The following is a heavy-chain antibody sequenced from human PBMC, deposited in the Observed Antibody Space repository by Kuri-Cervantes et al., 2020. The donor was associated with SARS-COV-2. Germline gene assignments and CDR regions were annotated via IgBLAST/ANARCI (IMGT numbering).Heavy chain of an antibody. Sequence: GGSLRLSCAASGFTFSSYSMNWVRQAPGKGLEWVSYISSSSSTIYYADSVKGRFTISRDNSKNSLYLQMNSLRAEDTALYYCAKDIGGGDCSGGSCYSGGPFDYWGQGTLVTVSS. V-gene: IGHV3-48*04. CDR1: GFTFSSYS. CDR3: AKDIGGGDCSGGSCYSGGPFDY. D-gene: IGHD2-15*01. J-gene: IGHJ4*02. CDR2: ISSSSSTI.